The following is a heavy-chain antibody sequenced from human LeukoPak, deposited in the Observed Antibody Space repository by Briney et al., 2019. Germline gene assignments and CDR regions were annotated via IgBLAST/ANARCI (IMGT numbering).Heavy chain of an antibody. CDR1: GGSISSYY. J-gene: IGHJ6*03. CDR2: IYYSGST. V-gene: IGHV4-59*01. CDR3: ARDNYYGSGSPRYYYCYMDV. Sequence: SETLSLTCTVSGGSISSYYWSWIRQPPGKGLEWIGYIYYSGSTNYNPSLKSRVTISVDTSKNQFSLKLSSVTAADTAVYYCARDNYYGSGSPRYYYCYMDVWGKGTTVTVSS. D-gene: IGHD3-10*01.